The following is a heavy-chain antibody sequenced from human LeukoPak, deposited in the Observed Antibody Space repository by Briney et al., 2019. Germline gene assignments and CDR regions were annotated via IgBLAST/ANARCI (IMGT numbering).Heavy chain of an antibody. D-gene: IGHD6-6*01. CDR1: GFTFTSSA. CDR2: IVVGSGNT. V-gene: IGHV1-58*01. Sequence: SVKVSCKASGFTFTSSAVQWVRRARGQRLEWIGLIVVGSGNTNYAQKFQERVTITRDMSTSTAYMELSSLRSEDTAVYYCAAGGLLYSSSRGGYWGQGTLVTVSS. CDR3: AAGGLLYSSSRGGY. J-gene: IGHJ4*02.